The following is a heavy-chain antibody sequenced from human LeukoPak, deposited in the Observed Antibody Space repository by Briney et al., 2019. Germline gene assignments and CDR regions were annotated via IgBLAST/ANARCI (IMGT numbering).Heavy chain of an antibody. CDR2: ISGSGGST. J-gene: IGHJ4*02. CDR1: GFTFSSYA. D-gene: IGHD6-19*01. V-gene: IGHV3-23*01. CDR3: ATYLSSGSRNFDY. Sequence: GGSLRLSCAAAGFTFSSYAMSWVRQAPGKGLEWVSAISGSGGSTYYADSVKGRFTISRDNSKNTLYLQMNSLRAEDTAVYYCATYLSSGSRNFDYWGQGTLVTVSS.